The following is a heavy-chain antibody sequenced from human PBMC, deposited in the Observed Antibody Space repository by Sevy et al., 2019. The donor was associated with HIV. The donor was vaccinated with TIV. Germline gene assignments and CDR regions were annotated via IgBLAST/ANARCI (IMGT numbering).Heavy chain of an antibody. J-gene: IGHJ5*02. CDR3: ARKGGAYDIGFDP. Sequence: GGSLRLSCAASGFTFSSYEMTWVRQAPGKGLEWISSISSSGTTIYYGDSVEGRFTISRENPKNSLYLQMNSLRAEDTAVYYCARKGGAYDIGFDPWGQGTLVTVSS. CDR2: ISSSGTTI. V-gene: IGHV3-48*03. D-gene: IGHD3-22*01. CDR1: GFTFSSYE.